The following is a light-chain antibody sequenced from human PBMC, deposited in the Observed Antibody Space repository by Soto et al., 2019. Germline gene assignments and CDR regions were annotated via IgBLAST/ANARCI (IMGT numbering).Light chain of an antibody. J-gene: IGKJ1*01. Sequence: EIVLTQSPATLSLSPGERATLSCRASQSVSSYLAWYQHKPGQAPRLLIYDASNRATGIPARFSGSGSGTDFTLTISSLEPEDFAVYYCQQRSDWWTFGQGTKLEIK. V-gene: IGKV3-11*01. CDR1: QSVSSY. CDR3: QQRSDWWT. CDR2: DAS.